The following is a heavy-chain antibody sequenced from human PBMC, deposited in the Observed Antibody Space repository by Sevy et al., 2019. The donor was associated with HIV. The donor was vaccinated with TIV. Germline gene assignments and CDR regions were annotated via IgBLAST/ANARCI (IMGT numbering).Heavy chain of an antibody. J-gene: IGHJ4*02. D-gene: IGHD1-7*01. Sequence: GGSLRLSCAASGFTFSKYWMGWVRQAPGKGLEWLANIKHDEVQKYYVASVKGRFTISRDNAKNSLYLQMNSLRAEDTAVYFCARDDGNYYFYYWGQGTLVTVSS. CDR2: IKHDEVQK. CDR1: GFTFSKYW. V-gene: IGHV3-7*01. CDR3: ARDDGNYYFYY.